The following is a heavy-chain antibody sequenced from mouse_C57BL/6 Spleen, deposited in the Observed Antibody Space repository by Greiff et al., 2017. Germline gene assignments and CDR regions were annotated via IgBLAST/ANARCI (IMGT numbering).Heavy chain of an antibody. D-gene: IGHD1-1*01. CDR1: GFSLTSYA. CDR2: IWTGGGT. J-gene: IGHJ1*03. V-gene: IGHV2-9-1*01. CDR3: ARNHITTVEAWYFDV. Sequence: VKLVESGPGLVAPSQSLSITCTVSGFSLTSYAISWVRQPPGKGLEWLGVIWTGGGTNYNSALKSRLSISKDNSKSQVFLKMNSLQTDDTARYYCARNHITTVEAWYFDVWGTGTTVTVSS.